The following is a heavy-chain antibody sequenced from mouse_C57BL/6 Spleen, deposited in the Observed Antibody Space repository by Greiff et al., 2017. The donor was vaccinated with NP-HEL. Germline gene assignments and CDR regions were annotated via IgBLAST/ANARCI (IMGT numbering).Heavy chain of an antibody. CDR2: IYPRSGNT. Sequence: QVQLQQSGAELARPGASVKLSCKASGYTFTSYGISWVKQRTGQGLEWIGEIYPRSGNTYYNEKFKGKATLTADKSSSTAYMELRSLTSEYSAVYFCARWRYYGSSYDYAMDYWGQGTSVTVSS. CDR3: ARWRYYGSSYDYAMDY. CDR1: GYTFTSYG. V-gene: IGHV1-81*01. D-gene: IGHD1-1*01. J-gene: IGHJ4*01.